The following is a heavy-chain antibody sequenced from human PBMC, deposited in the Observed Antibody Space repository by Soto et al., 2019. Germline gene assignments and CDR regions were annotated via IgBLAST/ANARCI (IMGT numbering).Heavy chain of an antibody. V-gene: IGHV1-18*01. Sequence: ASVKVSCKASGYTFTSYGISWVRQAPGQGLEWMGWISAYNGNTNYAQKLQGRVTMTTDTSTSTAYMELRSLRSDDTVVYYCAREGIFGVVIYYYYGMDVRGQGTTVTVSS. CDR2: ISAYNGNT. J-gene: IGHJ6*02. D-gene: IGHD3-3*01. CDR3: AREGIFGVVIYYYYGMDV. CDR1: GYTFTSYG.